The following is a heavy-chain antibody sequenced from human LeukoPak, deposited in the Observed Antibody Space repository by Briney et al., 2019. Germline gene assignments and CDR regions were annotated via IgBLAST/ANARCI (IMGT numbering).Heavy chain of an antibody. CDR1: GGSISSGDYY. CDR3: ASQKWELPYYFDY. J-gene: IGHJ4*02. Sequence: PSQTLSLTCTVSGGSISSGDYYWSWIRQPPGKGLEWIGYIYYSGSTYYNPSLKSRVTISVDTSKNQFSLMLSSVTAADTAVYYCASQKWELPYYFDYWGQGTLVTVSS. CDR2: IYYSGST. D-gene: IGHD1-26*01. V-gene: IGHV4-30-4*08.